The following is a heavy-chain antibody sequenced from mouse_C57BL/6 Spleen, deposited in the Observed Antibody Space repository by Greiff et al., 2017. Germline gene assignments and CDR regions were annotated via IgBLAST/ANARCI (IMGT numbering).Heavy chain of an antibody. CDR2: IDPEDGDT. D-gene: IGHD2-5*01. J-gene: IGHJ2*01. CDR3: TNYSNYVGYFDY. CDR1: GFNIKDYY. Sequence: EVQLQESGAELVRPGASVKLSCTASGFNIKDYYMHWVKQRPEQGLEWIGRIDPEDGDTESAPKFQGKATMTADTSSNTAYLQLSSLTSEDTAVYYCTNYSNYVGYFDYWGQGTTLTVAS. V-gene: IGHV14-1*01.